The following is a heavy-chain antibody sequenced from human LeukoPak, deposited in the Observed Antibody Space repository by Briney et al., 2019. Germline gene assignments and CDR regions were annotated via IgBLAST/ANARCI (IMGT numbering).Heavy chain of an antibody. Sequence: GGTLRLSCAASGFTFSSYAMHWGLPAPGKGLEWVAVISYVGSNKYYADSVKGRFTISRDNSKNTLYLQMNSRRAEDTAVYYCARGTGSSWYYGNYFDYWGQGTLVTVSS. CDR1: GFTFSSYA. D-gene: IGHD6-13*01. CDR3: ARGTGSSWYYGNYFDY. J-gene: IGHJ4*02. CDR2: ISYVGSNK. V-gene: IGHV3-30*01.